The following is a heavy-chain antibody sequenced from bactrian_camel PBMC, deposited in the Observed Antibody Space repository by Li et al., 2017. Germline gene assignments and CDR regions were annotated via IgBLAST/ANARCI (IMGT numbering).Heavy chain of an antibody. D-gene: IGHD3*01. V-gene: IGHV3S60*01. CDR2: IYSDGGTT. CDR3: AAGSEPSGVSWRMSARYES. Sequence: VQLVESGGGSVHPGESLRLSCTTSGVSFDESDMGWYRQAPGNECEMVATIYSDGGTTYYDDSVKGRFTISQDTAKKTVYLQMDRLEPQDTAMYYCAAGSEPSGVSWRMSARYESWGQGTQVTVS. CDR1: GVSFDESD. J-gene: IGHJ4*01.